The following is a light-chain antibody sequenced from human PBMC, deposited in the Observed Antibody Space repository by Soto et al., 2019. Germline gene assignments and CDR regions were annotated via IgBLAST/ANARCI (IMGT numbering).Light chain of an antibody. Sequence: DVVMPESSDSLAGSLGGGSTINCKASERVLYSSNNKNYLAWYQQKPGQPPKLLIYWASTRESGVPDRFSGSGSGPHFTLTISSRKAEDVAVYSSQQYSGIPATFGQGTKVDIK. CDR2: WAS. V-gene: IGKV4-1*01. CDR1: ERVLYSSNNKNY. CDR3: QQYSGIPAT. J-gene: IGKJ1*01.